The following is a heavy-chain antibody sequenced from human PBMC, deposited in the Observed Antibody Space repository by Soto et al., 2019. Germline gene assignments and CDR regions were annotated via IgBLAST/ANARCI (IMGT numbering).Heavy chain of an antibody. CDR3: ARARYCSGGSCYLNWFDP. V-gene: IGHV1-69*12. J-gene: IGHJ5*02. D-gene: IGHD2-15*01. CDR1: GGTFSSYA. CDR2: IIPIFGTA. Sequence: QVQLVQSGAEVKKPGSSVKVSCKASGGTFSSYAISWVRQAPGQGLEWMGGIIPIFGTANYAQKFQGRVTIPADXSTXTXFMELSSLRSEDTAVYYCARARYCSGGSCYLNWFDPWGQGTLVTVSS.